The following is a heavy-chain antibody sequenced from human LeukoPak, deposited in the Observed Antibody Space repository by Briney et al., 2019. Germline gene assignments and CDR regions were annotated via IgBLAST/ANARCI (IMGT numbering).Heavy chain of an antibody. J-gene: IGHJ3*02. V-gene: IGHV3-53*01. CDR2: LYSGGDT. Sequence: PGGSLRLSCAASGFTFSSYAMHWVRQAPGKGLEWVSVLYSGGDTYYADSVKGRFTISRDNSKNTLYLQLNTLRAEDTAVYYCARYIPSCGGNCNDGFDIWGQGTMVTVSS. D-gene: IGHD2-21*01. CDR1: GFTFSSYA. CDR3: ARYIPSCGGNCNDGFDI.